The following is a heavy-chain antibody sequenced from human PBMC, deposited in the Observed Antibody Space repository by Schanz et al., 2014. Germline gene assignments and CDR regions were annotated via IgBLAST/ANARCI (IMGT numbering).Heavy chain of an antibody. CDR1: GYTLSAYS. J-gene: IGHJ4*02. D-gene: IGHD3-10*01. V-gene: IGHV1-69*09. CDR2: FIPILDVG. CDR3: ARGRGFYDY. Sequence: QVQLVQSGTQVKKPGASVKVSCKASGYTLSAYSLHWVRQARGQGLEWVGRFIPILDVGNYAQQFQGRVTFTADKSTSTAYMELSSLRYEDTAVHYCARGRGFYDYWGQGTLVTVSS.